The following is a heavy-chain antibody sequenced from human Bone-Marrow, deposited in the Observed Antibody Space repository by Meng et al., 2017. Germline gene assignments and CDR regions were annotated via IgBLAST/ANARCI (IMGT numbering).Heavy chain of an antibody. CDR2: INYENAI. Sequence: GGSLRLSCAASGFTFSRFEMNWVRQAPGRGLEHISFINYENAIHYADSVRGRFTISRDNSKNTLYLQMNSLRAEDTAVYYCAKDWTPYSSSCHAAFDIWGQGTMVTVSS. D-gene: IGHD6-13*01. J-gene: IGHJ3*02. V-gene: IGHV3-48*03. CDR3: AKDWTPYSSSCHAAFDI. CDR1: GFTFSRFE.